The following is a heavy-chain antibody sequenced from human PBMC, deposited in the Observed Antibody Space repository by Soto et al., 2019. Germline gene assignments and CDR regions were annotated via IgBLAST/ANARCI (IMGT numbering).Heavy chain of an antibody. CDR3: TTGLSNGYYNFDY. V-gene: IGHV3-15*01. J-gene: IGHJ4*02. CDR1: GFTFSNDW. D-gene: IGHD3-22*01. Sequence: PGGSLRLSCAASGFTFSNDWMSWVRQAPGKGLEWVGRIKGEADGGTTDYAAPVKGRITISRDHSKDTLYLQMNSLKTEDTAVYYCTTGLSNGYYNFDYWGQGTPVT. CDR2: IKGEADGGTT.